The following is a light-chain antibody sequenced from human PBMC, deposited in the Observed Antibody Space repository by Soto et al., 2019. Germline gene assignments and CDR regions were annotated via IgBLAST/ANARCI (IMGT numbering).Light chain of an antibody. Sequence: EIVMTQSPATLSVSPGARVTLSCRASQSVSSKLAWYQQKPGQAPRLLIYGASTRATGVPARFSGSGAGTEFTLTISSLQSEDFAVYYCQQYNNWRTFGQGTKVEIK. J-gene: IGKJ1*01. CDR3: QQYNNWRT. CDR2: GAS. V-gene: IGKV3-15*01. CDR1: QSVSSK.